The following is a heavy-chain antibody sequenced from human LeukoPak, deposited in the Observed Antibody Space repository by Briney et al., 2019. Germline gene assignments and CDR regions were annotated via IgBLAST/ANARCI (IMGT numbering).Heavy chain of an antibody. CDR2: VYSSGST. J-gene: IGHJ4*02. Sequence: SETLSLTCTVSGGSISSYYWSWIRQPPGKGLEWIGYVYSSGSTNYNPSLKSRVTISVDSSRNQFYLKLNSVTAADTAVYYCAGHHPRNTVDFWGQGTLVTVSS. V-gene: IGHV4-59*08. CDR3: AGHHPRNTVDF. CDR1: GGSISSYY. D-gene: IGHD2/OR15-2a*01.